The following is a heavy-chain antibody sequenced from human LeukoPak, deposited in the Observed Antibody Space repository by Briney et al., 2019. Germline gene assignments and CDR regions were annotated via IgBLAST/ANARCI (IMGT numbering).Heavy chain of an antibody. V-gene: IGHV3-23*01. D-gene: IGHD6-13*01. CDR3: VKGRISEDGLDF. CDR1: GFTFSNYA. J-gene: IGHJ4*02. Sequence: PGGSLRLSCAASGFTFSNYAMSWVRQAPGKGLEWVSAIGVNTYYTDSVKGRFTISRDNAKNALYLQMNRLSAEDTAVYYCVKGRISEDGLDFWGQGTLVTVSS. CDR2: IGVNT.